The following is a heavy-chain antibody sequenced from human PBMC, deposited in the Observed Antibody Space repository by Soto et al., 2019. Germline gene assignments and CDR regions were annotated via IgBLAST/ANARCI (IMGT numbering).Heavy chain of an antibody. Sequence: SLRLSCAASGFTVSSNYMSWVRQAPGKGLEWVSVIYSGGSTYYADSVKGRFTISRDNSKNTLYLQMNSLRAEDTAVYYCARGVSYYYYGMDVWGQGTTVTVSS. CDR2: IYSGGST. CDR1: GFTVSSNY. J-gene: IGHJ6*02. CDR3: ARGVSYYYYGMDV. V-gene: IGHV3-53*01.